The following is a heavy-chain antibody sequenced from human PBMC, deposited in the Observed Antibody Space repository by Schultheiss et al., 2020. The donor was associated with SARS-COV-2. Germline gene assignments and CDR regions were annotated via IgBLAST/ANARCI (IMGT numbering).Heavy chain of an antibody. D-gene: IGHD3-22*01. CDR2: MNPNSGNT. V-gene: IGHV1-8*01. CDR1: GYTFTSYD. J-gene: IGHJ6*03. Sequence: ASVKVSCKASGYTFTSYDINWVRQATGQGLEWMGWMNPNSGNTGFAQKFQGRITMTRNTSISTAYMELSSLRSEDTAVYYCAREDSSGYYYPFYYYYYYMDVWGKGTTVTVSS. CDR3: AREDSSGYYYPFYYYYYYMDV.